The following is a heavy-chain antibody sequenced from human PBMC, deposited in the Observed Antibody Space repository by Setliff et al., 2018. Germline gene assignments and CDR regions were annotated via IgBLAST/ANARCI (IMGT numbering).Heavy chain of an antibody. J-gene: IGHJ4*02. D-gene: IGHD2-8*01. Sequence: ASVKVSCKASGDTFSTYALSWVRQAPGQGLEWVGWISTYTGNTKYAQKLQGRVTMTTDTSTSTAYLELRSLTSDDTAVYYCSKLVRYCTTTACQGASGAEFWGQGTLVTVSS. CDR1: GDTFSTYA. CDR3: SKLVRYCTTTACQGASGAEF. CDR2: ISTYTGNT. V-gene: IGHV1-18*01.